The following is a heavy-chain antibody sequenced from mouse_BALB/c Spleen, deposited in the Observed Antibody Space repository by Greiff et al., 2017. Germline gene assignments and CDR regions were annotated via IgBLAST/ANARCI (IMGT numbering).Heavy chain of an antibody. CDR1: GYTFTSYW. Sequence: VQLQQPGAELVKPGASVKLSCKASGYTFTSYWMHWVKQRPGQGLEWIGEINPSNGRTNYNEKFKSKATLTVDKSSSTAYMQLSSLTSEDSAVYYCARWGWLLLDYWGQGTTLTVSS. CDR2: INPSNGRT. V-gene: IGHV1S81*02. J-gene: IGHJ2*01. CDR3: ARWGWLLLDY. D-gene: IGHD2-3*01.